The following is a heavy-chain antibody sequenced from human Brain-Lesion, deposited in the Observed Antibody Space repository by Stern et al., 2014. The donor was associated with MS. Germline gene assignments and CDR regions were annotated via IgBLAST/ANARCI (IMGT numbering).Heavy chain of an antibody. D-gene: IGHD2-15*01. J-gene: IGHJ6*02. CDR2: LYSGGDH. Sequence: EVQLVESGGGLMQPGGSLRLSCVASGFTVSSTYMSWVRQAPGKGLELVSVLYSGGDHGYGDSVKGRFTISRDTAKNTLYLQMDSLRADDTAVYYCARYCSGGSCYFHGLDVWGQGTTVTVSS. V-gene: IGHV3-53*01. CDR1: GFTVSSTY. CDR3: ARYCSGGSCYFHGLDV.